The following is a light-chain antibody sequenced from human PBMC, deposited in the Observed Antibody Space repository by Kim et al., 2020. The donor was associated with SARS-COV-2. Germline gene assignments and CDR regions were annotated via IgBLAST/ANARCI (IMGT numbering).Light chain of an antibody. V-gene: IGKV3-15*01. CDR2: GAS. CDR3: QQFNNWPWT. CDR1: QSISSN. Sequence: EIVMTQSPATLSVSPGERATLSCRASQSISSNLAWYQQKPGQAPRLLMNGASSRATDIPARFSGSGSGTEFTLTISSLQSEDFAVYYCQQFNNWPWTFGQGTKVEI. J-gene: IGKJ1*01.